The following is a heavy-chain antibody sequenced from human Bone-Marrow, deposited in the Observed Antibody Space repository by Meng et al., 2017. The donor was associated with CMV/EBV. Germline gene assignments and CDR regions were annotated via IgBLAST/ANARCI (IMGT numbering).Heavy chain of an antibody. CDR3: AKDGEYQLRLHYDFWSGTLDV. CDR2: IYSGGST. Sequence: GESLKISCAASGFTVSSNYMSWVRQAPGKGLEWVSVIYSGGSTYYADSVKGRFTISRDNSKNALYLQMNSLRAEATAVYYCAKDGEYQLRLHYDFWSGTLDVWGQGTTVTVSS. CDR1: GFTVSSNY. D-gene: IGHD3-3*01. J-gene: IGHJ6*01. V-gene: IGHV3-53*01.